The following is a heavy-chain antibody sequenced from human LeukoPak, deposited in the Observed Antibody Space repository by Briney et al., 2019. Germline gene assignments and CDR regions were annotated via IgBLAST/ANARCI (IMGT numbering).Heavy chain of an antibody. J-gene: IGHJ3*02. D-gene: IGHD3-22*01. Sequence: SVTVTCKASGGTFSSYAISWVRQPPGQGLEWMGRIIPIFGIANYAQKFQGRVTITADKSTSTAYMELSSLRSEDTAVCYCAETYYYDSSGPTGAFDIWGQGTMVTVSS. CDR2: IIPIFGIA. CDR1: GGTFSSYA. CDR3: AETYYYDSSGPTGAFDI. V-gene: IGHV1-69*04.